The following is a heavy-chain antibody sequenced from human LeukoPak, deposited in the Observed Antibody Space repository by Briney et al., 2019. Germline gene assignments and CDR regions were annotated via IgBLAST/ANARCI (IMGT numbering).Heavy chain of an antibody. D-gene: IGHD7-27*01. V-gene: IGHV4-59*08. CDR3: ARHPFSNPFDF. Sequence: TPSETLSLTCTVSGGSITSSYWSWIRQPPGKGLEWIGYIYYTGNTDYNPSLRSRVTISLDTSKSHLTLNLSSVTAADTAVYYCARHPFSNPFDFWGRGTLVTVSS. J-gene: IGHJ4*02. CDR1: GGSITSSY. CDR2: IYYTGNT.